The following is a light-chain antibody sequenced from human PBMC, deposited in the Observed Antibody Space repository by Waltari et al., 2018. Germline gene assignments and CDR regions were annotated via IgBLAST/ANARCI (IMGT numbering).Light chain of an antibody. CDR1: HGISDN. Sequence: EVVMTQSPATLSVSPGERATLSCRASHGISDNLAWYQQKPGQAPRPLIYGALTRATGIPARFTGSGSVTEFTLTINSLQSEDSAVYYCQQYNRWPPITFGQGTRLEIK. CDR3: QQYNRWPPIT. J-gene: IGKJ5*01. V-gene: IGKV3-15*01. CDR2: GAL.